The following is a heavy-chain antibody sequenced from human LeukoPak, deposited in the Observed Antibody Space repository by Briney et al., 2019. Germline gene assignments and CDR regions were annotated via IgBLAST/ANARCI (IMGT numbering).Heavy chain of an antibody. CDR1: GDSISSGDYY. D-gene: IGHD3-10*01. CDR3: ARVFDSGSQAYFYYMDV. V-gene: IGHV4-61*08. CDR2: IYSSGST. Sequence: SQTLSLTCTVSGDSISSGDYYWSWIRQPPGKGLEWIGYIYSSGSTNYNPSLKSRVTMSVDTSKNQFSLKVSSVTAADTAVYYCARVFDSGSQAYFYYMDVWGKGTTVTIFS. J-gene: IGHJ6*03.